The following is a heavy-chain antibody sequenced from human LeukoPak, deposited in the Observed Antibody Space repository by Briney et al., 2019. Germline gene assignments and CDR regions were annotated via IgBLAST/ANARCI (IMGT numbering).Heavy chain of an antibody. Sequence: ASVKVSRKASGYTFTGYYMHWVRQAPGQGLEWMGWINPNSGGTNYAQKFQGRVTMTRDTSISTAYMELSRLRSDDTAVYHCARVITAGGSFDAFDIWGQGTMVTVSS. J-gene: IGHJ3*02. CDR2: INPNSGGT. D-gene: IGHD3-16*01. CDR3: ARVITAGGSFDAFDI. CDR1: GYTFTGYY. V-gene: IGHV1-2*02.